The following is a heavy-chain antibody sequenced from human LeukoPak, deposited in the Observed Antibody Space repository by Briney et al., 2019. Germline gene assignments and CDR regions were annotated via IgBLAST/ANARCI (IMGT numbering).Heavy chain of an antibody. CDR1: GYTFTGYY. D-gene: IGHD2-8*01. J-gene: IGHJ4*02. CDR3: ARESAGVYVPEYYFDY. CDR2: INPSGGST. Sequence: ASVKVSCKASGYTFTGYYMHWVRQAPGQGLEWMGIINPSGGSTSYAQKFQGRVTMTRDTSTSTVYMELSSLRSEDMAVYYCARESAGVYVPEYYFDYWGQGTLVTVSS. V-gene: IGHV1-46*01.